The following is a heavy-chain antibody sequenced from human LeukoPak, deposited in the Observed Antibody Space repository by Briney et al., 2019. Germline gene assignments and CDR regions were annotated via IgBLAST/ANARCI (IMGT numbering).Heavy chain of an antibody. V-gene: IGHV1-2*02. CDR2: INPNSGGT. CDR3: ARAGDTYYDFWSGYYPSRNENFFDY. Sequence: ASVKVSCKASGYTFTGYYMHWVRQAPGQGLEWMGWINPNSGGTNYAQKFQGRVTMTRDTSISTAYMELSRLRSDDTAVYYCARAGDTYYDFWSGYYPSRNENFFDYWGQGTLVTVSS. D-gene: IGHD3-3*01. CDR1: GYTFTGYY. J-gene: IGHJ4*02.